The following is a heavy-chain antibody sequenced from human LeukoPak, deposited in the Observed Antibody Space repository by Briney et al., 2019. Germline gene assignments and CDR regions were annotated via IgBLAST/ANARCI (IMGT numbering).Heavy chain of an antibody. D-gene: IGHD6-13*01. J-gene: IGHJ4*02. CDR1: RLTFNSFA. CDR3: ATEVWRGSSRTFNS. Sequence: PGGSLRLSCAASRLTFNSFAMTWVRQAPGKGLERVATLSGSAGSTYYADSVKGRFTISRDMSTNTLFLRMNGLRAEDTAVYYCATEVWRGSSRTFNSWGQGTLVTVSS. V-gene: IGHV3-23*01. CDR2: LSGSAGST.